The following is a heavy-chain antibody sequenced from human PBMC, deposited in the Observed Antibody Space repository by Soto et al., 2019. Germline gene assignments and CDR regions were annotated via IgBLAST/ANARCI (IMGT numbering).Heavy chain of an antibody. CDR2: ISGSGGST. CDR1: GFTFSSYA. D-gene: IGHD3-22*01. CDR3: AKVPPDENYYDSSGYIDY. Sequence: GGSLRLSCAASGFTFSSYAMSWVRQAPGKGLEWVSAISGSGGSTYYADSVKGRFTISRDNSKNTLYLQMNSLRAEDTAVYYCAKVPPDENYYDSSGYIDYWGQGTLVTVSS. J-gene: IGHJ4*02. V-gene: IGHV3-23*01.